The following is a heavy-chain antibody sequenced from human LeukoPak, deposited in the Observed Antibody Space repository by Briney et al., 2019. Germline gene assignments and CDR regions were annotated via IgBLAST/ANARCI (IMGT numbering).Heavy chain of an antibody. Sequence: SETLSLTCAVYGGSFSGYYWSWICQPPGKGLEWIGEINHSGSTNCNPSFKSRVTISVDTSKNQFSLRLSSVTAADTAVYYCARTLSRGDYYYYGMDVWGQGTTVTVSS. CDR2: INHSGST. J-gene: IGHJ6*02. D-gene: IGHD3-10*01. V-gene: IGHV4-34*01. CDR1: GGSFSGYY. CDR3: ARTLSRGDYYYYGMDV.